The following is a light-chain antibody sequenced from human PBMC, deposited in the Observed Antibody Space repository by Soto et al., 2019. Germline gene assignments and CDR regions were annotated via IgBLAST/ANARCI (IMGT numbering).Light chain of an antibody. CDR2: DVS. J-gene: IGLJ1*01. CDR1: SSDVGGYTS. Sequence: QSVLTQPASVSGSPGQSITLSCTGTSSDVGGYTSVSWYQHHPGEAPKLMIYDVSNRPSGVSNRFSGSKSGNTASLTISGLQAEDEADYYCSSYTTSSTQVFGTGTKLTVL. V-gene: IGLV2-14*03. CDR3: SSYTTSSTQV.